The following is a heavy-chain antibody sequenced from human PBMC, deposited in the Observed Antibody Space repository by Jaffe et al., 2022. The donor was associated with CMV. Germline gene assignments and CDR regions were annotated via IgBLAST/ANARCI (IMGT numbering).Heavy chain of an antibody. D-gene: IGHD2-15*01. J-gene: IGHJ4*02. V-gene: IGHV3-72*01. Sequence: EVHLVESGGGLVQPGGSLRLSCAASGFTLSDRYMDWVRQAPGKGLEWVGRTKNKANSYTTEYAASVKGRFTISRDDSENSLYLQMNSLKTEDTAVYFCAGDISGGSWGGYWGQGTLVTVSS. CDR3: AGDISGGSWGGY. CDR1: GFTLSDRY. CDR2: TKNKANSYTT.